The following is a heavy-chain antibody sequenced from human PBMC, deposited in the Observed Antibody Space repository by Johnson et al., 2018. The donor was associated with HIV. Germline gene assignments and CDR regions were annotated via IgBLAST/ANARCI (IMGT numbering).Heavy chain of an antibody. J-gene: IGHJ3*02. CDR1: RFTFTSYW. CDR2: IKQDGREK. CDR3: ARGYCTYGVCYTRVDGFDI. V-gene: IGHV3-7*01. Sequence: EVQLLESGGGLVQPGGSLRLSCAASRFTFTSYWMSWVRQAPGKGLEWVANIKQDGREKYSVDSVKGRFTISRENAKNSLYLQMNSLRPEDTAVYYCARGYCTYGVCYTRVDGFDIWGQGTMVTVSS. D-gene: IGHD2-8*01.